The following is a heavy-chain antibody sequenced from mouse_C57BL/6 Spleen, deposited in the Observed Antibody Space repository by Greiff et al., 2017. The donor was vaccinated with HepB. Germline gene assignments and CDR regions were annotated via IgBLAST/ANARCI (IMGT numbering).Heavy chain of an antibody. J-gene: IGHJ2*01. Sequence: EVKLVESGPGLVKPSQSLSLSCSVTGYSITSGYYWNWIRQFPGNKLEWMGYISYDGSNNYNPSLKNRISITRDTSKNQFFLKLNSVTTEDTATYYCARAHGSSYLYFDYWGQGTTLTVSS. D-gene: IGHD1-1*01. CDR3: ARAHGSSYLYFDY. V-gene: IGHV3-6*01. CDR1: GYSITSGYY. CDR2: ISYDGSN.